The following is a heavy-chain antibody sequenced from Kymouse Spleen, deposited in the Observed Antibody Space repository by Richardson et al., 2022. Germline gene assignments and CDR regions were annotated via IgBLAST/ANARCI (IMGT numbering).Heavy chain of an antibody. CDR1: GFTFSDYY. CDR3: ARDSYYGSGSYYNYYYYYGMDV. V-gene: IGHV3-11*01. Sequence: QVQLVESGGGLVKPGGSLRLSCAASGFTFSDYYMSWIRQAPGKGLEWVSYISSSGSTIYYADSVKGRFTISRDNAKNSLYLQMNSLRAEDTAVYYCARDSYYGSGSYYNYYYYYGMDVWGQGTTVTVSS. D-gene: IGHD3-10*01. J-gene: IGHJ6*02. CDR2: ISSSGSTI.